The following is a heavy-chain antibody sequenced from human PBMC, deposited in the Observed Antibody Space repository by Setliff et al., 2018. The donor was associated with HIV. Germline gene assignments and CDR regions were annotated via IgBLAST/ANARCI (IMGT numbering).Heavy chain of an antibody. CDR3: ARQGGNYFGDN. Sequence: SETLSLTCSVSGGSFSSNNYYCGWIRQPPGKGLEWIGSIYYGGNTYYNPSLKSRVTISVDTSKNHFSLKLTSATAADTAVYFCARQGGNYFGDNWGQGTLVTVSS. D-gene: IGHD1-7*01. J-gene: IGHJ4*02. V-gene: IGHV4-39*01. CDR1: GGSFSSNNYY. CDR2: IYYGGNT.